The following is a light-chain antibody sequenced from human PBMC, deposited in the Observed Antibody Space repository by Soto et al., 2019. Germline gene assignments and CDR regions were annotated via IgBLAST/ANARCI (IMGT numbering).Light chain of an antibody. J-gene: IGLJ3*02. V-gene: IGLV4-60*02. CDR1: SGHSSYI. CDR3: ETWDSNTHTV. Sequence: QLVLTQSSSASASLGSSVKLTCTLSSGHSSYIIAWHQQQPGKAPRYLMKLEGSGSYNKGSGVPDRFSGSSSGADRYLTISNLQVEDEADYSCETWDSNTHTVFGGGTKLTVL. CDR2: LEGSGSY.